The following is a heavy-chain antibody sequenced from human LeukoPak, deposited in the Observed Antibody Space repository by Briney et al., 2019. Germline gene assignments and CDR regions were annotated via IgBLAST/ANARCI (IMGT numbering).Heavy chain of an antibody. CDR2: ISGNGGST. D-gene: IGHD6-13*01. Sequence: GGSLRLSCAASGVTFRSYAMSWVRQAPGKGLEWVSVISGNGGSTHYADSVKGRFTISRDTDTKTLYRQVHSLRVQGTAVYYCAAAQSSSWYYFGDWGQGSLVTVSS. V-gene: IGHV3-23*01. J-gene: IGHJ4*02. CDR1: GVTFRSYA. CDR3: AAAQSSSWYYFGD.